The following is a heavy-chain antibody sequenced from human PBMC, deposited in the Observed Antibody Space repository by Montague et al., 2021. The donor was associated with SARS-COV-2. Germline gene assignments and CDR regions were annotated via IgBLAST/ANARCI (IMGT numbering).Heavy chain of an antibody. CDR2: IYWDDDE. CDR3: AHTKAPAGNRWFDP. Sequence: PALVKPTQTLTLTCTFSGFSLSTRGVGVGWIRRPPGKALEWLALIYWDDDERYSPSLESRLTISEDNSKNQVVLTMTKMAPVDTATYYCAHTKAPAGNRWFDPWGQGTPVTVSS. V-gene: IGHV2-5*02. J-gene: IGHJ5*02. D-gene: IGHD6-13*01. CDR1: GFSLSTRGVG.